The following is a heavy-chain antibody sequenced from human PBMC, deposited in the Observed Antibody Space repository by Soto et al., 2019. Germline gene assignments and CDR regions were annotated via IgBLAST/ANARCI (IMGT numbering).Heavy chain of an antibody. CDR1: GGSFSGYY. J-gene: IGHJ6*03. D-gene: IGHD2-2*01. Sequence: PSETLSLTCAVYGGSFSGYYWSWIRQPPGKGLEWIGEINHSGSTNYNPSLKSRVTISVDTSKNQFSLKLSSVTAADTAVYYCARGRGYCSSTSCYSADYYYYYMDVWGKGTTVTVSS. CDR3: ARGRGYCSSTSCYSADYYYYYMDV. CDR2: INHSGST. V-gene: IGHV4-34*01.